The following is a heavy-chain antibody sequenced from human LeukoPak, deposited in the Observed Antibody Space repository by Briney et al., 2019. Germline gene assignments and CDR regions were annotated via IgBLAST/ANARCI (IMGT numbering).Heavy chain of an antibody. Sequence: PGGSLRLSCAASGFTFDDYAMHWVRQAPGKGLEWVSGISWNSGSIGYADSVKGRFTISRDNAKNSLYLQMNSLRAEDTALYYCVKKGQADDDGKPDWGQGTLVTVSS. CDR3: VKKGQADDDGKPD. V-gene: IGHV3-9*01. D-gene: IGHD1-1*01. CDR2: ISWNSGSI. J-gene: IGHJ4*02. CDR1: GFTFDDYA.